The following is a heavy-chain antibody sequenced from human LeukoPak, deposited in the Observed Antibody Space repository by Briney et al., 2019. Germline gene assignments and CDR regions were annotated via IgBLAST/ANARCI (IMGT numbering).Heavy chain of an antibody. V-gene: IGHV4-39*01. CDR1: GGSISSSSYY. J-gene: IGHJ6*02. D-gene: IGHD6-13*01. CDR2: IYYSGST. Sequence: PSGTLSLTCAVSGGSISSSSYYWGWIRQPPGKGLEWIGSIYYSGSTYYSPSLKSRVTISVDTSKNQFSLKLSSVTAADTAVYYCARQSIAAAGTGAYYYYGMDVWGQGTTVTVSS. CDR3: ARQSIAAAGTGAYYYYGMDV.